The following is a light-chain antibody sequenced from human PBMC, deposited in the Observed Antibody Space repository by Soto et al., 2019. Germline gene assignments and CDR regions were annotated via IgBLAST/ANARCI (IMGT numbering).Light chain of an antibody. CDR1: SSDVGGYNY. J-gene: IGLJ2*01. V-gene: IGLV2-14*03. CDR3: SSYTNSSTLV. Sequence: QSALTQPASVSGSPGQSITISCTGTSSDVGGYNYVSWYQQHPGKAPKLMIYDVSNRPSGVSNRFSGSKSGNTASLTISGLQAEDEADYYFSSYTNSSTLVFGGGTKLTVL. CDR2: DVS.